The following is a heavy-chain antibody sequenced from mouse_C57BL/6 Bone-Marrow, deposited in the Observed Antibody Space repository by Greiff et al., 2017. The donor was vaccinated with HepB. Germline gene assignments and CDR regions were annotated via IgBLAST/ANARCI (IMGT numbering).Heavy chain of an antibody. V-gene: IGHV2-2*01. CDR1: GFSLTSYG. Sequence: QVQLQQSGPGLVQPSQSLSITCTVSGFSLTSYGVHWVRQSPGKGLEWLGVIWSGGSTDYNAAFISRLSISKDNSKSQVFFTMNSLQADDTAIYYCARTSYWGQGTLVTVSA. J-gene: IGHJ3*01. CDR3: ARTSY. CDR2: IWSGGST.